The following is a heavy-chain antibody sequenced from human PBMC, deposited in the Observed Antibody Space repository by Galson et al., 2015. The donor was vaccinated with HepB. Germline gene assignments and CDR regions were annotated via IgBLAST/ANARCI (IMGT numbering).Heavy chain of an antibody. CDR1: GYTFSSYG. J-gene: IGHJ2*01. CDR3: ARDPAGGYWYFDL. Sequence: SVKVSCKASGYTFSSYGITWVRQAPGQGLEWMGWISPYNGNTNYAQKLQGRVTMTTDTSTSTAYMELRSLRSDDTAVYYCARDPAGGYWYFDLWGRGTLVTVSS. CDR2: ISPYNGNT. V-gene: IGHV1-18*01.